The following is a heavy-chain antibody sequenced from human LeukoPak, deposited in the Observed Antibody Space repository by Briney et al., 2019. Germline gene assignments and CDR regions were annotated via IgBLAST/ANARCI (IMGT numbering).Heavy chain of an antibody. CDR1: GFTFSSYA. CDR3: ARKAGYYYGSGDY. D-gene: IGHD3-10*01. CDR2: IGGSGGST. J-gene: IGHJ4*02. V-gene: IGHV3-23*01. Sequence: GGSLRLSCAASGFTFSSYAMNWVRQAPGKGLEWVSTIGGSGGSTYYADSVKGRFTISRDNSKNTLYLKMNSLSAGDTAVYYCARKAGYYYGSGDYWGQGTLVTVSS.